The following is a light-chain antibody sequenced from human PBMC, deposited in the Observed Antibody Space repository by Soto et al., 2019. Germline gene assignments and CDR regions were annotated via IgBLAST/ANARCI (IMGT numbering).Light chain of an antibody. V-gene: IGKV3D-20*02. Sequence: EIALTQSPGTLSLHPRAIATLSCGSSQSVSSSYLAWYQQKPGQAPRLVIYGAYNTAIGIPARFSGSGSGTDFTLTIRSLEPEDFAVYYCQKRSNWNLNVGGGNPVDIK. CDR2: GAY. CDR3: QKRSNWNLN. J-gene: IGKJ4*01. CDR1: QSVSSSY.